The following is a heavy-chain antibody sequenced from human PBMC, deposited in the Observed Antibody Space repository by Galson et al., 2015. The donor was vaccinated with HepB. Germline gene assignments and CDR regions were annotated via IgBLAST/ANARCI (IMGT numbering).Heavy chain of an antibody. CDR2: IYPGDSDT. Sequence: QSGAEVKKPGESLKISCKGSGYSFTSYWTGWVRQMPGKGLEWMGIIYPGDSDTRYSPSFQGQVTISADKSISTAYLQWSSLKASDTAMYYCARLAGLGYYDSSGYPLDYWGQGTLVTVSS. CDR3: ARLAGLGYYDSSGYPLDY. J-gene: IGHJ4*02. V-gene: IGHV5-51*01. D-gene: IGHD3-22*01. CDR1: GYSFTSYW.